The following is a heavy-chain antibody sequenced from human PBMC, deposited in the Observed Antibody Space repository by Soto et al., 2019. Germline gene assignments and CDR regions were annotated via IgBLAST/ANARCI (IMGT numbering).Heavy chain of an antibody. CDR3: ARDDYSYGYFDY. Sequence: PSETLSLTCTVSGGSISGYYWSWIRQPPGKGLEWIGYFYYSGSTNYNPSLKSRVTISVDTSKNQFSLKLSSVTAADTAVYYCARDDYSYGYFDYWGQGTLVTVSS. CDR1: GGSISGYY. CDR2: FYYSGST. J-gene: IGHJ4*02. V-gene: IGHV4-59*01. D-gene: IGHD5-18*01.